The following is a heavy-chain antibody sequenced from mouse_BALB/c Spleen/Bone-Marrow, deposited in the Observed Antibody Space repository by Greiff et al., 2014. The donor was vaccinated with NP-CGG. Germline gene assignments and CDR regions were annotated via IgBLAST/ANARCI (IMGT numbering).Heavy chain of an antibody. V-gene: IGHV7-3*02. CDR3: ARDDYYAMDY. CDR2: IRNKANGYTT. CDR1: GFTFTDYY. J-gene: IGHJ4*01. Sequence: EVKLMESGGGLVQPGGSLRLSCATSGFTFTDYYMSWVRQPPGKALEWLGFIRNKANGYTTDYSASVKGRFTISRDNSQSILYLQMNPLRAEDSAAYYCARDDYYAMDYWGQGTSVTVSS.